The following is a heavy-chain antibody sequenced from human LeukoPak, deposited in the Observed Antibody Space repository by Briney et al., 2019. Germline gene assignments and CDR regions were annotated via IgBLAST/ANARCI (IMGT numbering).Heavy chain of an antibody. J-gene: IGHJ4*02. CDR3: ARPWGSGWYFFDY. CDR1: GFTFSSYW. V-gene: IGHV3-74*01. Sequence: PGGSLRLSCTASGFTFSSYWMHWVRQAPGKGQVWVSRINSVVNSTSYADSVKGRFTISRDNAKNTLYLQMNSLRVEDTAVYYCARPWGSGWYFFDYWGQGTLVTVSS. CDR2: INSVVNST. D-gene: IGHD6-19*01.